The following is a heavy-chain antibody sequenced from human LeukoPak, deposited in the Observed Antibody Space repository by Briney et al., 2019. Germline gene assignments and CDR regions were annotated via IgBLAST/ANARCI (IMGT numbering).Heavy chain of an antibody. CDR3: ARDGAAEYSSSRGFLWWYFDL. D-gene: IGHD6-6*01. V-gene: IGHV4-61*02. Sequence: PSQTLSLTCTVSGGSISSGSYYWSWIRQPAGKGLEWIGRIYTSGSTNYNPSLKSRVTISVDTSKNQFSLKLSSVTAADTAVYYCARDGAAEYSSSRGFLWWYFDLWGRGTLVTVSS. CDR2: IYTSGST. CDR1: GGSISSGSYY. J-gene: IGHJ2*01.